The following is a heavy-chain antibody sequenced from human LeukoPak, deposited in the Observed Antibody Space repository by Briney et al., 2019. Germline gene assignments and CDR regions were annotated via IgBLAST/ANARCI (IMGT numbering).Heavy chain of an antibody. CDR3: ARGQAVAGTAPLDY. J-gene: IGHJ4*02. Sequence: ASVKVSCKASGYTFTSYAMHWVRQAPGQRLEWMGWINAGNGNTKYSQKFQGRVTITRDTSASTAYMELSSLRSEDTAVYYCARGQAVAGTAPLDYWGQGTLVTVSS. CDR2: INAGNGNT. D-gene: IGHD6-19*01. V-gene: IGHV1-3*01. CDR1: GYTFTSYA.